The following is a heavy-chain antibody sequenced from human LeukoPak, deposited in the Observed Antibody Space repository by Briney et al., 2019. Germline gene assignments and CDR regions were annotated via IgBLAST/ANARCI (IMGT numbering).Heavy chain of an antibody. CDR3: ARAGTTTFYYYGMDV. CDR1: GYTFTSYG. D-gene: IGHD1-7*01. Sequence: ASVKVSCKASGYTFTSYGISWVRQAPGQGLEWMGWISAYNGNTNYAQKLQGRVTMTTDTSTSTAHMELRSLRSDDTAVYYCARAGTTTFYYYGMDVWGQGTTVTVSS. V-gene: IGHV1-18*01. J-gene: IGHJ6*02. CDR2: ISAYNGNT.